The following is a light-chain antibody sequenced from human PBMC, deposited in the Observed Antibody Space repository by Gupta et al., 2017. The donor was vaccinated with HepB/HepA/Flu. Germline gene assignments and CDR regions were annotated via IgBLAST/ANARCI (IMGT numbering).Light chain of an antibody. CDR2: GAS. Sequence: VSTQSPGTLSLSPGERATLSCRASQSVTSSNLAWYQQKPGQAPRLLLYGASSRATGIPDRFSGSGSGTDFTLTISRLEPEDFAVYYCQQYGSSPFTFGPGTKVDIK. J-gene: IGKJ3*01. V-gene: IGKV3-20*01. CDR1: QSVTSSN. CDR3: QQYGSSPFT.